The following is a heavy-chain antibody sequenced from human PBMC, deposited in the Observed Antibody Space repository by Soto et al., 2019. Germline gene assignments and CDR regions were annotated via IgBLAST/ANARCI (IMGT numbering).Heavy chain of an antibody. CDR1: GFTFSIYA. Sequence: GSLRLSCASSGFTFSIYAMSWVRQAPGKGLEWVAAITGSGGSTYYADSVKGRFTISRDNSKNTLYLQMNSLRAEDTALYYCAGSVIAVCGVGFDYWGDGTLVTVSS. V-gene: IGHV3-23*01. D-gene: IGHD6-19*01. J-gene: IGHJ4*01. CDR2: ITGSGGST. CDR3: AGSVIAVCGVGFDY.